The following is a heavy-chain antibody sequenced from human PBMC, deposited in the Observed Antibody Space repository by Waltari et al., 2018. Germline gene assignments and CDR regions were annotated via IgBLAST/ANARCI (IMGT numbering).Heavy chain of an antibody. CDR1: VFTLSSYT. Sequence: EWQLLASGGGLVQTGGSLRLSSAASVFTLSSYTITWVRQAPGKGLECVSYISKTITTIHYADSVKCRFTISRDNAKNSVYLQMNSLRDEDTAMYYCTRGFASGIHYYWGQGTLVTVSS. CDR3: TRGFASGIHYY. V-gene: IGHV3-48*02. D-gene: IGHD3-10*01. CDR2: ISKTITTI. J-gene: IGHJ4*02.